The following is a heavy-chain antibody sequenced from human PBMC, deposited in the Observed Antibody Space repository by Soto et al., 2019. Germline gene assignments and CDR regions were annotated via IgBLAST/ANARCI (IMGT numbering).Heavy chain of an antibody. J-gene: IGHJ4*02. D-gene: IGHD5-18*01. CDR3: ASGIQLWLRRLNNGYSG. CDR2: IIPMFGTA. V-gene: IGHV1-69*12. Sequence: QVQLVQSGAEVKKPESSVKVSCKAPGGTFSTYAISWVRQAPGQGLEWMGGIIPMFGTANYAQRFQDRVTITADESTNTVYMELSRLRSEDTAVYFCASGIQLWLRRLNNGYSGWGQGTLVTVPS. CDR1: GGTFSTYA.